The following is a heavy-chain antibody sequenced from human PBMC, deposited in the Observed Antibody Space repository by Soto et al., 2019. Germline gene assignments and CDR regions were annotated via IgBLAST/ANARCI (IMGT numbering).Heavy chain of an antibody. V-gene: IGHV3-30-3*01. CDR1: GFTFSSYA. J-gene: IGHJ6*02. CDR2: ISYDGSNK. Sequence: PGGSLRLSCAASGFTFSSYAMHWVRQAPGKGLEWVAVISYDGSNKYYADSVKGRFTISRDNSKNTLYLQMNSLRAEDTAVYYCARERNYYDSTPRGMDVWGQGTTVTVSS. D-gene: IGHD3-22*01. CDR3: ARERNYYDSTPRGMDV.